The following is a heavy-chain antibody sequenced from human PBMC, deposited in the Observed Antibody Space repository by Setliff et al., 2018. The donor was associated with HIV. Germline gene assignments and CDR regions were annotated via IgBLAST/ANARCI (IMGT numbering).Heavy chain of an antibody. Sequence: ASVKVSCKASGYTFTSYGISWVRQAPGQGLEWMGGISAYDGNTDQAQRFRDRVTMTTDTSTRTAYMELRSLRSDDTAVYYCARDPSRWVQPVTRITAFDIWGQGTMVTVSS. CDR2: ISAYDGNT. CDR3: ARDPSRWVQPVTRITAFDI. J-gene: IGHJ3*02. CDR1: GYTFTSYG. D-gene: IGHD5-18*01. V-gene: IGHV1-18*01.